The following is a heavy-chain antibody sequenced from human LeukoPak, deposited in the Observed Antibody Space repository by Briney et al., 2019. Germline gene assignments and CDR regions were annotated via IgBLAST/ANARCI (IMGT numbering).Heavy chain of an antibody. CDR2: INPSGGST. CDR1: GYTFTSYY. Sequence: ASVKVSCKASGYTFTSYYMHWVRQTPGQGLEWMGIINPSGGSTSYARKFQGRVTMTRDTSTSTVYMELSSLRSEDTAVYYCARPLYSSGWYDHAFDIWGQGTMVTVSS. J-gene: IGHJ3*02. CDR3: ARPLYSSGWYDHAFDI. V-gene: IGHV1-46*01. D-gene: IGHD6-19*01.